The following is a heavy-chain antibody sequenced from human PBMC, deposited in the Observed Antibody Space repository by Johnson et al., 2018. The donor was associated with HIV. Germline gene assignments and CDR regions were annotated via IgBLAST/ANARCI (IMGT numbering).Heavy chain of an antibody. CDR2: IGFDGTKS. Sequence: QEQLVESGGGVVQPGGSLRLSCAASGFTFSSYGMHWVRQAPGKGPEWVAFIGFDGTKSYYADSLKGRFTIARDNSKNMLDLQMNRLRVGDAAVYYCARDYRGRTVDAFDVWGQGTMVTVSS. J-gene: IGHJ3*01. CDR3: ARDYRGRTVDAFDV. V-gene: IGHV3-30*02. D-gene: IGHD3-16*02. CDR1: GFTFSSYG.